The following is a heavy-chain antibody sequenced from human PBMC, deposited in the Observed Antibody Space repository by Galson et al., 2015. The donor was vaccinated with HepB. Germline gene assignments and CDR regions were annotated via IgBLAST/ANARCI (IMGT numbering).Heavy chain of an antibody. CDR2: ISTSRGNT. D-gene: IGHD5-12*01. J-gene: IGHJ6*02. Sequence: SVKVSCKASGYTFTSYGLSWVRQAPGQGLEWMGWISTSRGNTNYAQNLQGRVTMTINTSTSTAYMELRGLRSDDTAVYFCARDPRDKSGHYNGMDVWGQGTTVIVSS. CDR1: GYTFTSYG. CDR3: ARDPRDKSGHYNGMDV. V-gene: IGHV1-18*01.